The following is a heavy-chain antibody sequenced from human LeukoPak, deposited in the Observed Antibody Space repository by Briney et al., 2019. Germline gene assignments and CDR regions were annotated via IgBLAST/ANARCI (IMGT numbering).Heavy chain of an antibody. CDR3: AREGPYGDYRFDY. CDR2: IYHSVST. D-gene: IGHD4-17*01. Sequence: SGTLSLTCAVSGGSISSSNWWSWVRQPPGKGLEWIGEIYHSVSTNYNPSLKSRVTISVDKSKNQFSLKLSSVTAADTAVYYCAREGPYGDYRFDYWGQGTLVTVSS. J-gene: IGHJ4*02. V-gene: IGHV4-4*02. CDR1: GGSISSSNW.